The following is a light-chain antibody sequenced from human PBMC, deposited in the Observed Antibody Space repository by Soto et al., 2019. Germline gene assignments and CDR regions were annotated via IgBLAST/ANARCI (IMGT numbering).Light chain of an antibody. CDR2: DAS. J-gene: IGKJ5*01. V-gene: IGKV1-33*01. CDR1: QDINKN. Sequence: DNQITESPSSLSASVGDRVTVNCEASQDINKNLIWYQQKPGKAPKLLIYDASDLETGVPSRFSGSGSGTGFTFTISSLQPEDFATYYCQQYESLPLTFGQGTRLEL. CDR3: QQYESLPLT.